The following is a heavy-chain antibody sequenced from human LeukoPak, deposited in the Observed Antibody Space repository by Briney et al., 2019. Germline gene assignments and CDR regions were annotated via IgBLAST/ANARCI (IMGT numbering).Heavy chain of an antibody. Sequence: SETLSLTCAASGYTISSGYYWGWIRQPPGKWLQWIGSIYHSGSTYYNPSLKSRVTISVDTSKNQFSLKLSSVTAADTAVYYCARPRGSCSGGSCYYYYFDYWGQGTLVTVSS. CDR3: ARPRGSCSGGSCYYYYFDY. D-gene: IGHD2-15*01. CDR1: GYTISSGYY. CDR2: IYHSGST. V-gene: IGHV4-38-2*01. J-gene: IGHJ4*02.